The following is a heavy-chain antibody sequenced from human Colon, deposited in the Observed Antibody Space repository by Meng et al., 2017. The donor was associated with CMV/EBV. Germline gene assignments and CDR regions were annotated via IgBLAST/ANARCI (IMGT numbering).Heavy chain of an antibody. Sequence: TLKESGSTRVKPTQTRMLTCTFSGFSLNAYEVGVGWYRQPTGKAPEWLALIYWDDDKRYRSSLWNRLTLTHDASKNQVVLTMTDMDPVDTATYYCAHKSLPAAFFDYWSQGTLVTVSS. J-gene: IGHJ4*02. CDR2: IYWDDDK. CDR1: GFSLNAYEVG. CDR3: AHKSLPAAFFDY. V-gene: IGHV2-5*02. D-gene: IGHD2-2*01.